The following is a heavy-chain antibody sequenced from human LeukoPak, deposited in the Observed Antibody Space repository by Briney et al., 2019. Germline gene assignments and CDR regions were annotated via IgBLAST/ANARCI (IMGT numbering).Heavy chain of an antibody. CDR3: VGTGPLSSNGWDFNY. Sequence: GRSLRLSCEASGFNFGNYALHWVRQAPGKGLEWVTMISFDGSKYYADSVKGRFTISRDNSKNMLFLQMNSLRAEDTAVYYCVGTGPLSSNGWDFNYWGQGTLVTVSS. J-gene: IGHJ4*02. CDR1: GFNFGNYA. V-gene: IGHV3-30*04. D-gene: IGHD6-19*01. CDR2: ISFDGSK.